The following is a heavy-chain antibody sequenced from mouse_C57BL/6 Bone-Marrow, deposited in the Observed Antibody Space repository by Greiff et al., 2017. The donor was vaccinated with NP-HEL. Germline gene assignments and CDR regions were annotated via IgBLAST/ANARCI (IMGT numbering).Heavy chain of an antibody. CDR2: ITHSGET. D-gene: IGHD3-2*02. CDR3: AGDSSGYGDFDY. J-gene: IGHJ2*01. V-gene: IGHV12-3*01. Sequence: VQLVESGPGLVKPSQSLFLTCSITGFPITSGYYWIWIRQSPGKPLEWMGYITHSGETFYNPSLQSPISITRETSKYQFFLQLNSVTTEDTAMYYCAGDSSGYGDFDYWGQGTTLTVSS. CDR1: GFPITSGYY.